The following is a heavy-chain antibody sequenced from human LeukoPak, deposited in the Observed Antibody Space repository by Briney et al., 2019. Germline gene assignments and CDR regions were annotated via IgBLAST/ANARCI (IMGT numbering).Heavy chain of an antibody. CDR1: GVSISSYC. CDR3: ARIGTIGNTQYYYYGVEV. J-gene: IGHJ6*02. CDR2: VSTTGSS. V-gene: IGHV4-4*07. D-gene: IGHD2-2*01. Sequence: AETLSLTCSVSGVSISSYCWSWVRQPAGKGLEWLGRVSTTGSSAYDPSLKGRLTLSVDMSKTQFSPTLRSVTAADTAVYYCARIGTIGNTQYYYYGVEVWGQGTAVTVSS.